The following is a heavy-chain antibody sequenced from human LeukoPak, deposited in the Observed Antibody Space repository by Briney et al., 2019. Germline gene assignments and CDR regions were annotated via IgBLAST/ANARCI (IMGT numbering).Heavy chain of an antibody. J-gene: IGHJ3*02. V-gene: IGHV4-4*07. CDR2: IYTSGST. Sequence: PSETLSLTCTVSGGSISSYYWSWIRQPAGKGLEWIGRIYTSGSTNYNPSLKSRVTMSVDTSKNQFSLKLSSVTAADTAVYYCARELRFLEWLLSTPRDAFDIWGQGTMVTVSS. D-gene: IGHD3-3*01. CDR3: ARELRFLEWLLSTPRDAFDI. CDR1: GGSISSYY.